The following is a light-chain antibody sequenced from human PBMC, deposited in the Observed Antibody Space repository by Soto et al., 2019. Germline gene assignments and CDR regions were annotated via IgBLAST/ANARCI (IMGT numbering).Light chain of an antibody. V-gene: IGLV2-8*01. CDR1: SSDVGGYNY. CDR3: SSYAGSNNLV. Sequence: QSVLTQPPSASGSPGQSVPISCTGTSSDVGGYNYVSWYQQHPGKAPKLMIYEVSKRPSGVPDRFSGSKSGNTASLTVSGLQAEDEADYYCSSYAGSNNLVFGTGTKVTVL. J-gene: IGLJ1*01. CDR2: EVS.